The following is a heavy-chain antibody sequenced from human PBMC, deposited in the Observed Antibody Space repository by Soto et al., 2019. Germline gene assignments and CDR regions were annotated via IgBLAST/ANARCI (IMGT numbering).Heavy chain of an antibody. J-gene: IGHJ5*02. V-gene: IGHV4-59*08. CDR2: IYYSGST. Sequence: EWIGYIYYSGSTNYNPSLKSRVTMSVDTSKNQFSLKLSSVTAADTAEYYCARHADWYGWFDPWGQGT. CDR3: ARHADWYGWFDP. D-gene: IGHD2-21*01.